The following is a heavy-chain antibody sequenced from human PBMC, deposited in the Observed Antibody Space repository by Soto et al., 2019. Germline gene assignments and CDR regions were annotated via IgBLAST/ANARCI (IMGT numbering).Heavy chain of an antibody. V-gene: IGHV3-74*01. CDR1: GFTFNYYW. CDR2: IHSDGSKT. J-gene: IGHJ3*01. CDR3: VRGDRGGFDL. Sequence: EVQLVESEGGLVQRGGSLRLSCAASGFTFNYYWMHWVRQAPGQGLVWVSHIHSDGSKTTYADSVKGRFTISRDNAKNTLYLQMNSLRGEDTAVYYCVRGDRGGFDLWGQGTAVTVSS. D-gene: IGHD2-21*02.